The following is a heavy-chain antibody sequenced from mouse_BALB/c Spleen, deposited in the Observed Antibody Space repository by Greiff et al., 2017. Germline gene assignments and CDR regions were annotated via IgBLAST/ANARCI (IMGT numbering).Heavy chain of an antibody. CDR3: ARDYGYVSWYFDV. V-gene: IGHV5-17*02. Sequence: EVHLVESGGGLVQPGGSRKLSCAASGFTFSSFGMHWVRQAPEKGLEWVAYISSGSSTIYYADTVKGRFTISRDNPKNTLFLQMTSLRSEDTAMYYCARDYGYVSWYFDVWGAGTTVTVSS. J-gene: IGHJ1*01. CDR2: ISSGSSTI. D-gene: IGHD1-2*01. CDR1: GFTFSSFG.